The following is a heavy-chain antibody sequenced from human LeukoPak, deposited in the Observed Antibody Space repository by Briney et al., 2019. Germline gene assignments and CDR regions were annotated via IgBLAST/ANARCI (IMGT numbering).Heavy chain of an antibody. V-gene: IGHV1-2*02. CDR1: GYTFTGYY. D-gene: IGHD2-2*01. J-gene: IGHJ5*02. CDR2: INPNSGGT. CDR3: ARERQKRVPAAQERRYNWFDP. Sequence: GASVKVSCKASGYTFTGYYMHWVRQAPGQGLEWMGWINPNSGGTNYAQKFQGRVTMTRDTSISTAYMELSRLRSDDTAVYYCARERQKRVPAAQERRYNWFDPWGQGTLVTVSS.